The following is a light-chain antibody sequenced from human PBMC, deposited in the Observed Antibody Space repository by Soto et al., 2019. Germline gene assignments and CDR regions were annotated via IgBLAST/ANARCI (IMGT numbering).Light chain of an antibody. CDR2: DAS. Sequence: QSVLTQPPSASGSPGQSVTISCTGTSSDIGGYNSVSWYQQHPGKAPRLMIYDASKRPSGVPDRFSASKSGNTASLTISGLQAEDEADYYCCSYAGSFTWVFGGGTQLTVL. V-gene: IGLV2-11*01. J-gene: IGLJ7*01. CDR1: SSDIGGYNS. CDR3: CSYAGSFTWV.